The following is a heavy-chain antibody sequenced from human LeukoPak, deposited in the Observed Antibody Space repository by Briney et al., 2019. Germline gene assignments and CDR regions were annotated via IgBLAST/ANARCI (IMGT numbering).Heavy chain of an antibody. D-gene: IGHD2-8*01. V-gene: IGHV3-30-3*01. CDR2: ILYDGSNK. J-gene: IGHJ4*02. CDR3: ARGEFNGLDY. CDR1: GFTFSSYA. Sequence: GGSLTLSCAASGFTFSSYAMHWVRQAPGKGLEWVAVILYDGSNKYYADSVKGRFTISRDNSKNTLYLQMNSLRPEDTAVYYCARGEFNGLDYWGQGTLVTVSS.